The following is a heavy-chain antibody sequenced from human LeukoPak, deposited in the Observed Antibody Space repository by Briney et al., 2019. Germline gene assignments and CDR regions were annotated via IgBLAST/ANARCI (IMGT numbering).Heavy chain of an antibody. Sequence: PSETLSLTCTVSGGSISSYYWSWIRQPPGKGLEWIGYIYYSGSTYYNPSLKSRVTISVDTSKNQFSLKLSSVTAADTAVYYCARQDIVVVPAAGGVDYWGQGTLVTVSS. D-gene: IGHD2-2*01. CDR1: GGSISSYY. CDR3: ARQDIVVVPAAGGVDY. CDR2: IYYSGST. V-gene: IGHV4-59*04. J-gene: IGHJ4*02.